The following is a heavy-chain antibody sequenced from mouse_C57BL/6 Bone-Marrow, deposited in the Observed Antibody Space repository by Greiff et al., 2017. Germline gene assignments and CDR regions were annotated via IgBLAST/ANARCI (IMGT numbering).Heavy chain of an antibody. CDR1: GFNIKDDY. CDR3: TVVTTEEDY. D-gene: IGHD2-2*01. Sequence: VQLQQSGAELVRPGASVKLSCTASGFNIKDDYMHWVKQRPEQGLEWIGWIDPENGDTEYASKFQGKATITADTSSNTAYLQLSSLTSEDTAVYCCTVVTTEEDYWGQGTTLTVSS. J-gene: IGHJ2*01. V-gene: IGHV14-4*01. CDR2: IDPENGDT.